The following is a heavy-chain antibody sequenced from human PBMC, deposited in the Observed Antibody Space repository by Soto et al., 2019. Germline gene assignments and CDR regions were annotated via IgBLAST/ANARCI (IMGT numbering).Heavy chain of an antibody. CDR1: GFTFSSYA. CDR2: ISGSGGST. J-gene: IGHJ4*02. Sequence: GGSLRLSCAASGFTFSSYAMSWVRQAPGKGLEWVSAISGSGGSTYYADSVKGRFTISRDNSKNTLYLQMNSLRAEDTAVYYCAKIGHDFWSGYYTGSNYFDYWGQGTLVTVSS. CDR3: AKIGHDFWSGYYTGSNYFDY. D-gene: IGHD3-3*01. V-gene: IGHV3-23*01.